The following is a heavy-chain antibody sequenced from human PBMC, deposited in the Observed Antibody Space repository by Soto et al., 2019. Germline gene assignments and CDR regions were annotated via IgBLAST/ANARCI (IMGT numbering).Heavy chain of an antibody. CDR3: ANATNDWTYHFDY. CDR1: GFTFDSFA. CDR2: LSGVGDAT. Sequence: EVQLLESGGDLVQPGGSLRLSCAASGFTFDSFAMTWVRQAPGKGLEWVSALSGVGDATNYADSVKGRFTISRDNSKNTLYLQINSLRPEKTAVYCCANATNDWTYHFDYWGQGTPVNVSS. V-gene: IGHV3-23*01. J-gene: IGHJ4*02. D-gene: IGHD3-9*01.